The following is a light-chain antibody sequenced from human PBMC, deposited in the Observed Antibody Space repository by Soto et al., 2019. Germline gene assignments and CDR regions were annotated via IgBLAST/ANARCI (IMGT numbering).Light chain of an antibody. J-gene: IGKJ1*01. CDR2: KAS. CDR3: QHYNSYSEA. V-gene: IGKV1-5*03. Sequence: DIQMTQSPSTLSASVGDRVTLTCRASQNIRSWLAWYQQKPGKAPKLLIYKASTLKSGVPSRFSGSGSGTEFTLTISSLQPDDFATYYCQHYNSYSEAFGQGTKVDIK. CDR1: QNIRSW.